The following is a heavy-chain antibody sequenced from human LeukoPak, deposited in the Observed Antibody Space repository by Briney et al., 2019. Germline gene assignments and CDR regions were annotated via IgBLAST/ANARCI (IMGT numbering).Heavy chain of an antibody. Sequence: GGSLRLSCAASGFTFSSYAMSWVRQAPGKGLEWVSAISGSSSFIHYADSLKGRFTISRDNAQNSLYLQMTSLRAEDTALYYCARGHPWGLAFDYWGQGTLVTVSS. V-gene: IGHV3-21*01. CDR1: GFTFSSYA. CDR3: ARGHPWGLAFDY. D-gene: IGHD7-27*01. J-gene: IGHJ4*02. CDR2: ISGSSSFI.